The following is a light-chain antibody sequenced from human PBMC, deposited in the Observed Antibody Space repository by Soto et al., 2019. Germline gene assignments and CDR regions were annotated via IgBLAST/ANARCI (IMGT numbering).Light chain of an antibody. V-gene: IGKV3-20*01. CDR2: GAS. CDR1: QSVSSNY. J-gene: IGKJ5*01. Sequence: EIVLTQSPGTLSLSPGERATLSCRASQSVSSNYLAWYQQKPGQAPRLLLYGASSRATGIPDRFSGSWSGADVTLTISRLEPEDFAVYDCEQYGGSSSLTFGQGTRLDIK. CDR3: EQYGGSSSLT.